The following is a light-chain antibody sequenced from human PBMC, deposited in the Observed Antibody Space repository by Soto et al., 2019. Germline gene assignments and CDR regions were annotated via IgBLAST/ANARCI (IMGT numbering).Light chain of an antibody. Sequence: DIQLTQSPSFLSASVGDRVTITCRASQGIRSYLAWYQQRPGKAPELLIYGASTLRPGGASRFSGSGSWTRFNLTISSLQPEDFSTYFCQQLNTFPPFFTFGPGTKVDIQ. J-gene: IGKJ3*01. CDR1: QGIRSY. CDR3: QQLNTFPPFFT. CDR2: GAS. V-gene: IGKV1-9*01.